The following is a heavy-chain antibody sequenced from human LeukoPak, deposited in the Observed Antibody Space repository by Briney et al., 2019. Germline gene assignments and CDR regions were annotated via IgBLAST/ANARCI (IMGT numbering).Heavy chain of an antibody. D-gene: IGHD2-15*01. V-gene: IGHV3-21*01. CDR2: ISSSSSYI. CDR3: ARDRRPGISGGSCEDV. Sequence: GGSLRLSCAASGFTFSSYSMNWVRQAPGKGLEWVSSISSSSSYIYYADSVKGRFTISRDNAKNSLYLQMNGLRAEDTAVYYCARDRRPGISGGSCEDVWGKGTTVTVSS. CDR1: GFTFSSYS. J-gene: IGHJ6*04.